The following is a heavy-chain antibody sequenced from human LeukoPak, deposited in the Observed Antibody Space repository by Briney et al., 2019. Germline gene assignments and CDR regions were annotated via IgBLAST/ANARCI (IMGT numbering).Heavy chain of an antibody. CDR1: GFTFSNYS. Sequence: GGSLRLSCAASGFTFSNYSMNWVRQAPGKGLEWVSAISGSGGSTYYADSVKGRFTISRDNSKNTLYLQMNSLRAEDTAVYYCAKDRDITMIPRGFDAFDIWGQGTMVTVSS. CDR3: AKDRDITMIPRGFDAFDI. J-gene: IGHJ3*02. V-gene: IGHV3-23*01. CDR2: ISGSGGST. D-gene: IGHD3-22*01.